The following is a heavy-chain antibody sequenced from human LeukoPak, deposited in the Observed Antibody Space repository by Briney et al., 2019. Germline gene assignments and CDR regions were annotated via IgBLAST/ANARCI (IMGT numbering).Heavy chain of an antibody. Sequence: ASVKVSCKASGYTFTGYYMHWVRQALGQGLGWMGWINPNSGDTNYAQKFQGRVTMTRDTSISTAYMELSRLRSDDTAVYYCARDRLLEWLYYFDYWGQGTLVTVSS. CDR2: INPNSGDT. J-gene: IGHJ4*02. CDR1: GYTFTGYY. D-gene: IGHD3-3*01. V-gene: IGHV1-2*02. CDR3: ARDRLLEWLYYFDY.